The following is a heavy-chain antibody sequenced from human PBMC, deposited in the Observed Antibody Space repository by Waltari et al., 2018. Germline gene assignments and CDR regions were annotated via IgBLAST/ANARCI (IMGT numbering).Heavy chain of an antibody. D-gene: IGHD3-10*01. V-gene: IGHV3-30*02. J-gene: IGHJ4*02. CDR1: GFTFISYG. CDR2: IRYDGSNK. Sequence: QVQLVESVGGVVQPGGSLRLSCAASGFTFISYGTHWVRQAPGQGLEWVAFIRYDGSNKYYADSVKGRFTISRDNSKNTLYLQMNSLRAEDTAVYYCAKDHIRFGEFSRTDYFDYWGQGTLVTVSS. CDR3: AKDHIRFGEFSRTDYFDY.